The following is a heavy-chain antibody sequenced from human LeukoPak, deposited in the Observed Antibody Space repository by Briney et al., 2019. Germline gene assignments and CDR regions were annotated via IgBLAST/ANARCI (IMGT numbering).Heavy chain of an antibody. CDR1: GFTFVVAS. Sequence: GGSLRLSCAVSGFTFVVASMNWVRQAPGKGLEWVGRIKSKTGGGTADYAAPVKGRFTISRDDSKNTLYLQMNSLKTEDTAVYYCTTGWLGFDYWGQGTLVTVSS. D-gene: IGHD5-12*01. J-gene: IGHJ4*02. CDR2: IKSKTGGGTA. CDR3: TTGWLGFDY. V-gene: IGHV3-15*01.